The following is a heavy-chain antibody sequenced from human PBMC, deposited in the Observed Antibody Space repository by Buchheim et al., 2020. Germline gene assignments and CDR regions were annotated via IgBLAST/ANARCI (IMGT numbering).Heavy chain of an antibody. Sequence: QLQLQESGPGLVKPSETLSLTCTVSGGSISSSSYYWGWIRQPPGKGLEWMGGIYYSGSTYYNPSLKSRVTISVDTSKDQFSLKLSSVTAADTAVYYCARVPTHRYNWFDPWGQGTL. J-gene: IGHJ5*02. D-gene: IGHD4-11*01. CDR1: GGSISSSSYY. V-gene: IGHV4-39*07. CDR3: ARVPTHRYNWFDP. CDR2: IYYSGST.